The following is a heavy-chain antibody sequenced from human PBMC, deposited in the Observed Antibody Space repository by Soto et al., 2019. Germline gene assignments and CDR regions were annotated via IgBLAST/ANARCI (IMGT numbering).Heavy chain of an antibody. Sequence: SETLSLTCAVYGGSFSGYYWSWIRQPPGKGLEWIGEINHSGSTNYNPSLKSRVTISVDTSKNQFSLKLSSVTAADTAVYYCARDLYDFWSGYYTWRFDPWGQGTLVTVSS. D-gene: IGHD3-3*01. CDR1: GGSFSGYY. CDR2: INHSGST. V-gene: IGHV4-34*01. J-gene: IGHJ5*02. CDR3: ARDLYDFWSGYYTWRFDP.